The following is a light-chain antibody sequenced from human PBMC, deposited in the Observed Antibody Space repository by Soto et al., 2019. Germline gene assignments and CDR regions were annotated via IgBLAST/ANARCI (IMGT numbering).Light chain of an antibody. CDR1: QSVGRNY. Sequence: EIVLTQSPGTLSLSPGARATLSCRASQSVGRNYLAWYQQKPGQAPRLLIHAASSRATGIPDTFSGSGSETDFTLTISRLEPEDFAVYYCQQYAESPLTFGGGTKVEIK. J-gene: IGKJ4*01. V-gene: IGKV3-20*01. CDR3: QQYAESPLT. CDR2: AAS.